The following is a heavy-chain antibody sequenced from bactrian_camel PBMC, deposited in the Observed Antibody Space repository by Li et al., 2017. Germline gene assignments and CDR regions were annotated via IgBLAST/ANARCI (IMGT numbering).Heavy chain of an antibody. CDR2: IYTGDGTT. CDR3: AAVSGRLTFRRLILSASEYTY. CDR1: GYTYSGNC. J-gene: IGHJ4*01. Sequence: HVQLVESGGGSVQAGGSLRLSCAASGYTYSGNCMAWFRQAPGKEREGVATIYTGDGTTSCADSVKGRFGVSRDYVAGTLTLQMDNLKAEDTAVYYCAAVSGRLTFRRLILSASEYTYWGVGTQVTVS. D-gene: IGHD1*01. V-gene: IGHV3S1*01.